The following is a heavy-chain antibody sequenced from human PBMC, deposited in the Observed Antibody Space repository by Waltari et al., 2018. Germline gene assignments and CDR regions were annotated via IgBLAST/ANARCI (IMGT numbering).Heavy chain of an antibody. CDR1: GYSTSSSDL. J-gene: IGHJ4*02. D-gene: IGHD2-15*01. V-gene: IGHV4-4*02. CDR3: ARDRGKGLYLDS. Sequence: QLQLEQSGPGLVKPSESLSLTCAVSGYSTSSSDLWNWVRQFPGKGLEWIGQVHRSGKTNYNPSLASRVTVSIDTSNNQFSLTMPSPTAADTAMYYCARDRGKGLYLDSWGQGTLVTVSP. CDR2: VHRSGKT.